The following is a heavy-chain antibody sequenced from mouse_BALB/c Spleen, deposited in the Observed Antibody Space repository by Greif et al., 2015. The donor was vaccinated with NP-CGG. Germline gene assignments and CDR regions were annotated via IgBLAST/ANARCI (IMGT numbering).Heavy chain of an antibody. CDR3: ARARITTRAMDY. CDR1: GDSITSGY. D-gene: IGHD1-1*01. J-gene: IGHJ4*01. V-gene: IGHV3-8*02. Sequence: EVQLQQSGPSLVKPSQTLSLTCSVTGDSITSGYWNWIRKFPGNKLEYMGYISYSGSTYYNPSLKSRISITRDTSKNQYYLQLNSVTTEDTATYYCARARITTRAMDYWGQGTSVTVSS. CDR2: ISYSGST.